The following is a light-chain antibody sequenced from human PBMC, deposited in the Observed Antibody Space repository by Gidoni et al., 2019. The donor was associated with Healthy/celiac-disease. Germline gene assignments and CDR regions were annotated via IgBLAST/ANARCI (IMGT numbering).Light chain of an antibody. J-gene: IGKJ5*01. CDR1: QRVSSY. Sequence: ELVLTQSPATLSLSPGERATLSCRASQRVSSYLACYQQNPGQAPRLLIYSASNRATGIPARFSGSGSGTDFTLTLSSLEPEDFAVYYCQQRSNWPPLTFGQGTRLEIK. V-gene: IGKV3-11*01. CDR3: QQRSNWPPLT. CDR2: SAS.